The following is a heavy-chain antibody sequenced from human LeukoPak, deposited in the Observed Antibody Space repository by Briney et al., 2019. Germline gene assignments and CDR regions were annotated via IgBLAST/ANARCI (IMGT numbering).Heavy chain of an antibody. J-gene: IGHJ6*03. CDR1: GGSISSGNYY. Sequence: SETLSLTCTVSGGSISSGNYYWSWIRQHPGKGLEWIGDIYDGGKTYDNPSLKSRITMSIDTSKNQFSLRLRSVTAADAAIYFCARGPRSNTYYYYFYIDVWGIGTTVTVSS. CDR2: IYDGGKT. CDR3: ARGPRSNTYYYYFYIDV. V-gene: IGHV4-31*03.